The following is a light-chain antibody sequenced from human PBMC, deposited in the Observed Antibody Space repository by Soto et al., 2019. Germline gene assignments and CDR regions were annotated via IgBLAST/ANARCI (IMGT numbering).Light chain of an antibody. CDR3: QQHNNWPPT. Sequence: IVMTQSAATLSVSPGERVTLSYRASQSISINLAWYQRKPGQSPRLLFSGASTRATGVPVRFSGSGSGTEFTLSISSLQSEDFAVYFCQQHNNWPPTFGQGTKVAIK. CDR2: GAS. J-gene: IGKJ1*01. V-gene: IGKV3-15*01. CDR1: QSISIN.